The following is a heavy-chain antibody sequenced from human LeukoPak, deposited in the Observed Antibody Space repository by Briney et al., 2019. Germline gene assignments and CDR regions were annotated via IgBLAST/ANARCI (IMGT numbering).Heavy chain of an antibody. CDR1: GGSISSGDYF. Sequence: SETLSLTCSVSGGSISSGDYFWTWIRQPPGKGLEYIGYIYYSGTTYYNPSLKSRITMSVDMSANQFSLRLTSVSAADTAVYYCTRAYWIGFHFDSWGQGILVSVSS. CDR3: TRAYWIGFHFDS. J-gene: IGHJ4*02. CDR2: IYYSGTT. V-gene: IGHV4-30-4*01. D-gene: IGHD3-3*01.